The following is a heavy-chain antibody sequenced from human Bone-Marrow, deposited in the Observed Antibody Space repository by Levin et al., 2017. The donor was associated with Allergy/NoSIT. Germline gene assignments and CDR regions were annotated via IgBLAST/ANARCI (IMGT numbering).Heavy chain of an antibody. CDR3: ASLTVASRRGGGDILDI. CDR1: GFIFSNFA. V-gene: IGHV3-30*04. CDR2: VSFDGTNK. J-gene: IGHJ3*02. Sequence: GGSLRLSCAASGFIFSNFAMHWVRQAPGKGLEWVAVVSFDGTNKYYADSMQGRFTVSRDNSKNTLYLDMNSLRAEDSAVYYCASLTVASRRGGGDILDIWGQGTMVTVSS. D-gene: IGHD6-6*01.